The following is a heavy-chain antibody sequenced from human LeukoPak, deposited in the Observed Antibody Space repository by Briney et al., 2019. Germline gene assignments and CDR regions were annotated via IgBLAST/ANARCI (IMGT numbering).Heavy chain of an antibody. CDR2: IYKSGST. CDR3: ARARIYCSSSSCYTGEFDY. Sequence: SETLSLTCTVSGYSINSGYYWGWIRQPPGKGLEWIGSIYKSGSTYYNPSLKSRVTISVDTSKNQFSLKLSSVTAADTAVYYCARARIYCSSSSCYTGEFDYWGQGTLVTVSS. J-gene: IGHJ4*02. D-gene: IGHD2-2*02. CDR1: GYSINSGYY. V-gene: IGHV4-38-2*02.